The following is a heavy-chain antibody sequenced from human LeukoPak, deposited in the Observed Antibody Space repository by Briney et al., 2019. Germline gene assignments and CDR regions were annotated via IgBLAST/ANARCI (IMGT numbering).Heavy chain of an antibody. CDR3: AKFCSGGSCYKGFWPN. V-gene: IGHV3-7*01. D-gene: IGHD2-15*01. CDR1: GFNFSINW. J-gene: IGHJ4*02. Sequence: PGGSLRLSCSASGFNFSINWMSWVRQAPGKGLEWVANINQDGSEKYYVDSVKGRFTISRDNANNSLYLQMNSLTAEDTAVFFCAKFCSGGSCYKGFWPNWGQGTLVTVSS. CDR2: INQDGSEK.